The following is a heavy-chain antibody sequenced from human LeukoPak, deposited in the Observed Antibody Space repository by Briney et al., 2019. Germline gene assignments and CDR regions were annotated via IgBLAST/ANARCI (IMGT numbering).Heavy chain of an antibody. D-gene: IGHD6-19*01. CDR3: AKRSGYSSGWYYYYMDV. J-gene: IGHJ6*03. CDR1: GFTFSSYA. V-gene: IGHV3-23*01. Sequence: PGGSLRLSCAASGFTFSSYATSWVRQAPGKGLEWASAISGSGGSTYYADSVKGRFTISRDNSKNTLYLQMNSLRAEDTAVYYCAKRSGYSSGWYYYYMDVWGKGTTVTVSS. CDR2: ISGSGGST.